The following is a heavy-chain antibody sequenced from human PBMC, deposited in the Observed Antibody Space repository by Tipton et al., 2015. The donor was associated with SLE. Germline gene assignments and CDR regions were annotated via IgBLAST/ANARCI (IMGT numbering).Heavy chain of an antibody. J-gene: IGHJ4*02. CDR2: ISWDGDDT. CDR1: GFTFDDYT. V-gene: IGHV3-43*01. CDR3: AKDIASEGVGANVFDY. Sequence: GSLRLSCAASGFTFDDYTMHWVRQAPGKGLEWVSLISWDGDDTYYADSVKGRFTISRDNSKNSLFLQMNILRTEDTALYYCAKDIASEGVGANVFDYWGQGTLVTVSS. D-gene: IGHD1-26*01.